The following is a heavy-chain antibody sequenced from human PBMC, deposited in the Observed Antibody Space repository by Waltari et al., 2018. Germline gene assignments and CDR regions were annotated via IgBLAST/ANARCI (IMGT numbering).Heavy chain of an antibody. V-gene: IGHV3-74*01. Sequence: EVQLVESGGGLVHPGGSLRLSCEASGFTFSTSWMHWVRHLPGKGLVWVSNIKPDGTSTDYGDSVEGRFTISRDNAKNTLYLQMNSLRAEDTAIYYCVRDLYGRDDVWGQGTMVTVSS. J-gene: IGHJ3*01. D-gene: IGHD3-10*01. CDR2: IKPDGTST. CDR3: VRDLYGRDDV. CDR1: GFTFSTSW.